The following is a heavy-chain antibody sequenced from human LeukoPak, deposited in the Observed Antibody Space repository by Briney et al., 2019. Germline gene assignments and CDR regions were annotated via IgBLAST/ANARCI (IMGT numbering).Heavy chain of an antibody. J-gene: IGHJ5*02. CDR2: MNPNSGNT. Sequence: ASVKVSCKASGYTFTSYDINWVRQATGQGLEWMGWMNPNSGNTGYAQKFQGRVTMTRNTPISTAYMELSRLRSDDTAVYYCAREGNYCSSTSCYQIPYNWFDPWGQGTLVTVSS. CDR1: GYTFTSYD. D-gene: IGHD2-2*01. CDR3: AREGNYCSSTSCYQIPYNWFDP. V-gene: IGHV1-8*01.